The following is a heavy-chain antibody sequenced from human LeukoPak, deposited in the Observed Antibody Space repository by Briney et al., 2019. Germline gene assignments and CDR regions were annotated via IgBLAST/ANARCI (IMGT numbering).Heavy chain of an antibody. V-gene: IGHV1-18*01. CDR2: ISAYNGNT. J-gene: IGHJ3*02. CDR3: GTPMGAGDYDVAGNLDI. CDR1: GYTFTSYG. D-gene: IGHD4-17*01. Sequence: GSVKVPCKASGYTFTSYGISWVRQAPGQGLEWMGWISAYNGNTNYAQKLQGRVTMTTDTSTSTAYMELRSLRSDDTAVYYCGTPMGAGDYDVAGNLDIWGQGTMVTVSS.